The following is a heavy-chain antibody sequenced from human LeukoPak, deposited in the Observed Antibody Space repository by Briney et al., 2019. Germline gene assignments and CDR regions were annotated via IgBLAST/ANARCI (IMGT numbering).Heavy chain of an antibody. J-gene: IGHJ4*02. V-gene: IGHV3-48*03. D-gene: IGHD3-16*02. CDR2: ISSGGSTI. CDR3: ARDSLAAD. Sequence: GGSLRLSCAGSGFTFSSYEMNWVRQAPGKGLEWVSYISSGGSTIYYTDSVKGRFTISRDNAKNSLYLQMNSLRAEDTAVYYCARDSLAADWGQGTLVTVSS. CDR1: GFTFSSYE.